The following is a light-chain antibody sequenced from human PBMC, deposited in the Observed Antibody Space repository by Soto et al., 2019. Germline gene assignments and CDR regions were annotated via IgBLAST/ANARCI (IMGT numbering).Light chain of an antibody. CDR1: SSDVGGYNY. Sequence: QSALTQPASVSVSPGQSITISCTGTSSDVGGYNYVSWYQQHPVKAPNLMIYDVTNRPAGVSDRFSGSKSGNTASLTISGLQAEDEADYYCSSYTSSSTPYVFGTGTKLTVL. V-gene: IGLV2-14*01. CDR2: DVT. J-gene: IGLJ1*01. CDR3: SSYTSSSTPYV.